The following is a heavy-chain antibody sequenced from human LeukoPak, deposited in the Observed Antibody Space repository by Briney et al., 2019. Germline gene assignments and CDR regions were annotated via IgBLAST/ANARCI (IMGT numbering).Heavy chain of an antibody. CDR1: GGTFSSYA. V-gene: IGHV1-69*04. D-gene: IGHD6-19*01. Sequence: GASVKVSCKASGGTFSSYAISWVRQAPGQGLEWMGRIIPILGIANYAQKFQGRVTITADKSTSTAYMELSSLRSEDTAVYYCARAGIGYSSGWYDHWGQGTLVTVSS. J-gene: IGHJ5*02. CDR3: ARAGIGYSSGWYDH. CDR2: IIPILGIA.